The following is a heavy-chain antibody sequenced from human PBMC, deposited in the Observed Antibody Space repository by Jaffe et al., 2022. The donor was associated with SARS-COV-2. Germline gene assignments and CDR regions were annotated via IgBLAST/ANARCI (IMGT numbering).Heavy chain of an antibody. V-gene: IGHV3-23*04. D-gene: IGHD3-10*01. Sequence: EVHLVQSGGGLVQPGGSLRLSCAASGFIFSNYAMSWVRQAPGKGLEWVSGIRDSGRNAYYAESVKGRFTISRDIPESTLYLQMNSLRGEDTAVYYCAKDRDYGAGSDAFDVWGQGTMVSVSP. CDR1: GFIFSNYA. CDR2: IRDSGRNA. J-gene: IGHJ3*01. CDR3: AKDRDYGAGSDAFDV.